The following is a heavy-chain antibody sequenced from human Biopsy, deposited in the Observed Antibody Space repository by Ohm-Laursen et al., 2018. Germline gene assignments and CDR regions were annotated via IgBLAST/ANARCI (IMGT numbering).Heavy chain of an antibody. V-gene: IGHV4-31*01. Sequence: SQTLSLTCTVSGGSVSSGGFYWSWIRQHPGKGLEWIGYIYYSGTTYYNPSLKSLVTISVDTSKNQFSLKLNSVTAADTAVYFCARNTGWYGDLYYFDYWGQGTLVTVSS. CDR1: GGSVSSGGFY. D-gene: IGHD6-19*01. CDR3: ARNTGWYGDLYYFDY. CDR2: IYYSGTT. J-gene: IGHJ4*02.